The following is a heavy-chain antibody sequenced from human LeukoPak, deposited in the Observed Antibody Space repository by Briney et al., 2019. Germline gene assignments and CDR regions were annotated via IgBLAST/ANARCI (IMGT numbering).Heavy chain of an antibody. CDR2: ISSNGGST. D-gene: IGHD2-2*01. CDR3: ARSSIVVVSILDY. Sequence: GGSLRLSCAASGVXFSSYAIHWGCQGPGQGLEFVSTISSNGGSTSYANSMKGRLTISRDNSKNTLYFQMGSLRAEDMDVYYCARSSIVVVSILDYWGQGTLVTVSS. CDR1: GVXFSSYA. V-gene: IGHV3-64*01. J-gene: IGHJ4*02.